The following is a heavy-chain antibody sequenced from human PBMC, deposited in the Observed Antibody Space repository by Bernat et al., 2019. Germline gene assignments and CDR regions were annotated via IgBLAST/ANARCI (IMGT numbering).Heavy chain of an antibody. Sequence: QVQLVQSGAEVKKPGSSVKVSCKASGGTFSSYAISWVRQAPGQGLEWMGGIIPIFGTANYAQKFQGRVTITADKSTSTAYMGLSSLRSEDTAVYYCARVLEWLVPPHFDYWGQGTLVTVSS. D-gene: IGHD6-19*01. CDR3: ARVLEWLVPPHFDY. V-gene: IGHV1-69*06. CDR2: IIPIFGTA. CDR1: GGTFSSYA. J-gene: IGHJ4*02.